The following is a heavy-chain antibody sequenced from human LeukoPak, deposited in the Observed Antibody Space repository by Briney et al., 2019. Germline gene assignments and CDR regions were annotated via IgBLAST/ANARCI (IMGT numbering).Heavy chain of an antibody. D-gene: IGHD1-26*01. CDR2: IYYSGST. CDR3: ARQRVVGAALLGFDI. V-gene: IGHV4-59*08. J-gene: IGHJ3*02. CDR1: GGSISSYY. Sequence: NPSETLFLACTVSGGSISSYYWSWIRQPPGKGLEWIGYIYYSGSTNYNPSLKSRVTISVDTSKNQFSLKLSSVTAADTAVYYCARQRVVGAALLGFDIWGQGTMVTVSS.